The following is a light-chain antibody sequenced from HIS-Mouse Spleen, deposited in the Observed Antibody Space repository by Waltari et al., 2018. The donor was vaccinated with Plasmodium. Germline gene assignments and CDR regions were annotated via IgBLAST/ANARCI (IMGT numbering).Light chain of an antibody. V-gene: IGLV2-23*03. CDR2: EGS. CDR1: SSDVGSYNL. J-gene: IGLJ3*02. Sequence: QSALTQPASVSGSPGQSITISCTGTSSDVGSYNLVSWYQQHPGKAPKLMVYEGSKRPSGVSNRVAGSKAGNTASLTISGLQAGDEADYYCCSYAGSSTFVFGGGTKLTVL. CDR3: CSYAGSSTFV.